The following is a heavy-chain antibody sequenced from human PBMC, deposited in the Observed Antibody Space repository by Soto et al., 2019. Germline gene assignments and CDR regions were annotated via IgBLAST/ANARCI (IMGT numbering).Heavy chain of an antibody. CDR2: ISAYNGNT. J-gene: IGHJ5*02. D-gene: IGHD1-26*01. CDR1: GYTFTSYG. Sequence: QVQLVQSGAEVKKPGASVKVSCKASGYTFTSYGISWVRQAPGQGLEWMGWISAYNGNTNYAQKPQGRVTMTTDTSTSTGYMELRSRRSDDTAVYYCAGASGSAYWFDPWGQGTLVTVSS. CDR3: AGASGSAYWFDP. V-gene: IGHV1-18*01.